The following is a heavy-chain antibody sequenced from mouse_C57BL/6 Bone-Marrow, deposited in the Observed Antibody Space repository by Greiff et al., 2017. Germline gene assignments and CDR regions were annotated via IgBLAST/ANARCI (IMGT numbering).Heavy chain of an antibody. J-gene: IGHJ1*03. V-gene: IGHV1-80*01. Sequence: QVQLQQSGAELVKPGASVKISCKASGYAFSSYWMNWVKQRPGKGLEWIGQIYPGDGDSNYNGKFKGKATLTADKSSSTAYMQLSSLTSEDSAVYFCARESYDWYFDVWGTGTTVTVSS. CDR3: ARESYDWYFDV. CDR2: IYPGDGDS. CDR1: GYAFSSYW. D-gene: IGHD2-12*01.